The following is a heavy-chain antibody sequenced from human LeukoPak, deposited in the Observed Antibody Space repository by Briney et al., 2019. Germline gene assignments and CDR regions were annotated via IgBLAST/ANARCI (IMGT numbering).Heavy chain of an antibody. J-gene: IGHJ4*02. V-gene: IGHV4-59*01. CDR1: SGSISSYY. Sequence: SETLSLTCTVSSGSISSYYWSWIRQPPGEGLEWIGYIFYSGSTNYNPSLKSRVTISVDTSKNQFSLGLSSVTAADTAVYYCARGPTRYYLDCWGQGTLVTVSS. CDR3: ARGPTRYYLDC. D-gene: IGHD4-17*01. CDR2: IFYSGST.